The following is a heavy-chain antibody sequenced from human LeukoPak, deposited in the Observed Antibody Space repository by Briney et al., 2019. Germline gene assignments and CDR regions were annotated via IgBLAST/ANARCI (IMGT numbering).Heavy chain of an antibody. CDR2: IKYDGSEK. V-gene: IGHV3-7*01. CDR3: ARARGFDI. D-gene: IGHD3-10*01. CDR1: GFTFSNLW. J-gene: IGHJ3*02. Sequence: GGSLRLSCAASGFTFSNLWMSWVRQAPGRGLEWVANIKYDGSEKYYGDSVKGRFTISRDNAENSLYLQMNSLRAEDTAVYYCARARGFDIWGQGTMVTVSS.